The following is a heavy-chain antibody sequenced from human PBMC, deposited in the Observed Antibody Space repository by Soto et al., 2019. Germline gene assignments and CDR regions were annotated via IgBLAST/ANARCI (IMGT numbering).Heavy chain of an antibody. D-gene: IGHD3-22*01. CDR1: GGAISIYA. CDR3: ARGTHYFDSSGYYYRIGYFDY. V-gene: IGHV1-69*13. J-gene: IGHJ4*02. CDR2: IIPIFGTA. Sequence: GASVKVSCKASGGAISIYAISWVRQAPGQGLEWMGGIIPIFGTANYAQKFQGRVTITADESTSTVYMQLSSLRSEDTAAYYCARGTHYFDSSGYYYRIGYFDYWGQGSLVTVSS.